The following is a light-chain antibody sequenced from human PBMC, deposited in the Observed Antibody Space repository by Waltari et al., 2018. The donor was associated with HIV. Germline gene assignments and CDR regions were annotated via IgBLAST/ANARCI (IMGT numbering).Light chain of an antibody. J-gene: IGLJ3*02. Sequence: QSVLTHPPSASGAPGQRVTISCSGSRSTIGSNPVSWYQPLPGPAPKLLISSNSQRPSGVPDRFSGSKSGSSASLAISGLQSEDESQYFCGAWDDSLKGFMFGGGTQLTVL. CDR1: RSTIGSNP. V-gene: IGLV1-44*01. CDR3: GAWDDSLKGFM. CDR2: SNS.